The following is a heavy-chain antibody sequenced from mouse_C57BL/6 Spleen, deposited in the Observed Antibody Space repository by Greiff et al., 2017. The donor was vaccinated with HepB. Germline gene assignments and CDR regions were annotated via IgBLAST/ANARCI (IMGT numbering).Heavy chain of an antibody. V-gene: IGHV3-6*01. D-gene: IGHD1-1*01. CDR1: GYSITSGYY. CDR2: ISYDGSN. CDR3: AREAFTTGYAMDY. J-gene: IGHJ4*01. Sequence: DVKLVESGPGLVKPSQSLSLTCSVTGYSITSGYYWNWIRQFPGNKLEWMGYISYDGSNNYNPSLKNRISITRDTSKNQFFLKLNSVTTEDTATYYRAREAFTTGYAMDYWGQGTSVTVSS.